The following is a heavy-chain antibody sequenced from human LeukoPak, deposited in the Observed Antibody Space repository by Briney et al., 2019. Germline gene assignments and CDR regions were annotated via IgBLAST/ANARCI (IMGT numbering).Heavy chain of an antibody. Sequence: PGGSLRLSCAASGFTFSSYWMSWVRQAPGKGLEWVANIKQDGSEKYYVDSVKGRLTISRDNAKNSLYQQMNSLRAEDTAVYYCARPGRVGATNYFDYWGQGTLVTVSS. CDR1: GFTFSSYW. D-gene: IGHD1-26*01. CDR3: ARPGRVGATNYFDY. V-gene: IGHV3-7*01. J-gene: IGHJ4*02. CDR2: IKQDGSEK.